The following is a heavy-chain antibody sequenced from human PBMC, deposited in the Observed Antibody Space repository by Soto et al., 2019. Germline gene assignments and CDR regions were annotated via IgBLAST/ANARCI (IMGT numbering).Heavy chain of an antibody. V-gene: IGHV4-31*03. CDR1: GGSISSGGYY. Sequence: QVQLQESGPGLVKPSQTLSLTCTVSGGSISSGGYYCSWIRQHPGKGLEWIGYIYYSGSTYYHPSLKSRVTISVYTSKNQFSLKLSSVTAADTAVYYCARELRFGEDYYGMDVWGQGTTVNVSS. CDR2: IYYSGST. J-gene: IGHJ6*02. CDR3: ARELRFGEDYYGMDV. D-gene: IGHD3-10*01.